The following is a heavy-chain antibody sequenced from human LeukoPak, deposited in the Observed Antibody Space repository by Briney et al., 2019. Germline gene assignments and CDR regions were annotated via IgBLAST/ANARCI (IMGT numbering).Heavy chain of an antibody. D-gene: IGHD6-13*01. Sequence: ASVKVSCKASGYTFTGYYMHWVRQAPGQGLAWMGWINPNSGGANYAQKFQGRVTMTRDTSISTAYMELSRLRSDDTAVYYCARERYSSSWPRAEYFQHWGQGTLVTVSS. CDR3: ARERYSSSWPRAEYFQH. J-gene: IGHJ1*01. V-gene: IGHV1-2*02. CDR1: GYTFTGYY. CDR2: INPNSGGA.